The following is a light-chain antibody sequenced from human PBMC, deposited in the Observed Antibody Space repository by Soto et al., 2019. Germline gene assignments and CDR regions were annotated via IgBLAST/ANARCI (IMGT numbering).Light chain of an antibody. Sequence: DIQMTQSPSTLSASVGDRVTITCRASQSISSWLAWYQQKPGKAPKLLIYDASSLESGVPSRFSGSGXGTEFTLTISSLQPDXFXTXXCQQYNSYPLTFGGGTKVEIK. CDR3: QQYNSYPLT. CDR2: DAS. CDR1: QSISSW. J-gene: IGKJ4*01. V-gene: IGKV1-5*01.